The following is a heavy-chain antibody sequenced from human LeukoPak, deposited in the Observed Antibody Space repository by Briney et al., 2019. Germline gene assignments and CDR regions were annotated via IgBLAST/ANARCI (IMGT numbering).Heavy chain of an antibody. J-gene: IGHJ4*02. CDR1: GLTFSDYY. D-gene: IGHD3-22*01. CDR3: ARDRLGDYDHSGYYDK. V-gene: IGHV3-11*01. CDR2: ICDSGRTI. Sequence: GRSLRLSCAAPGLTFSDYYMSWIRQAPGKGLEWVSYICDSGRTIYYADSVKGRFTISRDNAKNSVYLQMNNLRAEDTAVYYCARDRLGDYDHSGYYDKWGQGTLVTVSS.